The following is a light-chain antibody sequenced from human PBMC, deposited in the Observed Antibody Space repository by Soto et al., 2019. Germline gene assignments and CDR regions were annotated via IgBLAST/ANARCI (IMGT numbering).Light chain of an antibody. CDR2: STN. J-gene: IGLJ3*02. Sequence: VVTQEPSFSVSPGRTVTLTCGLSSGSVSTSYYPSSYQQTPGQAPRTLIYSTNTRSSGVPDRFSGSILGNKAALTITGAQADDEADYYCALYMGSGIWVFGGGTKVTVL. V-gene: IGLV8-61*01. CDR3: ALYMGSGIWV. CDR1: SGSVSTSYY.